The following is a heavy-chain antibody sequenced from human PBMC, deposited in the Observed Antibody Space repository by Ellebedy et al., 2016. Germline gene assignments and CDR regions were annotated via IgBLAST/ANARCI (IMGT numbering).Heavy chain of an antibody. D-gene: IGHD3-9*01. CDR1: GYTFTSYG. Sequence: ASVKVSCXASGYTFTSYGISWVRQAPGQGLEWMGWINPNSGGTNYAQKFQGRVTMTRDTSISTAYMELSRLRSDDTAVYYCARDALLRYFDWPLAGHWFNPWGQGTLVTVSS. CDR3: ARDALLRYFDWPLAGHWFNP. CDR2: INPNSGGT. V-gene: IGHV1-2*02. J-gene: IGHJ5*02.